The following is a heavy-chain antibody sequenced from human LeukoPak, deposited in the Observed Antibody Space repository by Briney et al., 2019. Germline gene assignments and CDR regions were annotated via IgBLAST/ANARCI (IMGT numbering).Heavy chain of an antibody. CDR1: GFTFSSYW. Sequence: GGSLRLSCAASGFTFSSYWMHWVRQAPGKGLVWVSHITTDGSSTTYADSVKGRFTISRDNAKNTLYLQMNSLRSEDTAVYYCAKDAMATVTYFDYWGQGSLVTVSS. V-gene: IGHV3-74*01. D-gene: IGHD4-17*01. CDR3: AKDAMATVTYFDY. J-gene: IGHJ4*02. CDR2: ITTDGSST.